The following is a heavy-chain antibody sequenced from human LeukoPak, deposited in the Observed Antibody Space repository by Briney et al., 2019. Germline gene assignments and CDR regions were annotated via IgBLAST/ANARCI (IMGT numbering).Heavy chain of an antibody. V-gene: IGHV4-59*12. CDR3: ARDNPVVVTGQVFDY. CDR1: GGSISSYY. J-gene: IGHJ4*02. CDR2: IYYSGST. Sequence: SETLSLTCTVSGGSISSYYWSWIRQPPGKGLEWIGYIYYSGSTNYNPSLKSRVTISVDTSKNQFSLKLSSVTAADTAVYYCARDNPVVVTGQVFDYWGQGTLVTVSS. D-gene: IGHD2-21*02.